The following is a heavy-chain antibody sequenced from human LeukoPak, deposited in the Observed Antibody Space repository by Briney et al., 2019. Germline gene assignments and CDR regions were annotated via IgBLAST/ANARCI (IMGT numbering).Heavy chain of an antibody. CDR3: ARSAPFNWFDP. Sequence: PSETLSLTCTVSGGSINSGSYYWSWIRQPAGEGLEWIGRINTGGSTNYNPSLKTRVTISVDTSKNQFSLKLSSVTAADTAVYYCARSAPFNWFDPWGQGTLVTVSS. CDR2: INTGGST. J-gene: IGHJ5*02. V-gene: IGHV4-61*02. CDR1: GGSINSGSYY.